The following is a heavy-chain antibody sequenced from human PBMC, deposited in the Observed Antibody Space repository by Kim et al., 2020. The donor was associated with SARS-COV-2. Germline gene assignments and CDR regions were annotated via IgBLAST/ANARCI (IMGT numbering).Heavy chain of an antibody. CDR3: AGGRGYSGYDSNWFDP. D-gene: IGHD5-12*01. J-gene: IGHJ5*02. CDR2: ISYDGSNK. Sequence: GGSLRLSCAASGFTFSSYAMHWVRQAPGKGLEWVAVISYDGSNKYYADSVKGRFTISRDNSKNTLYLQRNSLRAEDTAVYYCAGGRGYSGYDSNWFDPWGQGTLVTVSS. CDR1: GFTFSSYA. V-gene: IGHV3-30*04.